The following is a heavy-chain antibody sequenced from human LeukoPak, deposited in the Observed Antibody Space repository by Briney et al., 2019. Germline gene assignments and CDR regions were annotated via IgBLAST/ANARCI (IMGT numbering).Heavy chain of an antibody. CDR3: AKGLSLRFLEWLLGY. CDR2: IRSKAYGGTT. Sequence: GRSLRLSCTASGFTFGDYAMSWVRQAPGKGLEWVGFIRSKAYGGTTEYAASVKGRFTISRDDSKSIAYLQMNSLRAEDTAVYYCAKGLSLRFLEWLLGYWGQGTLVTVSS. V-gene: IGHV3-49*04. CDR1: GFTFGDYA. D-gene: IGHD3-3*01. J-gene: IGHJ4*02.